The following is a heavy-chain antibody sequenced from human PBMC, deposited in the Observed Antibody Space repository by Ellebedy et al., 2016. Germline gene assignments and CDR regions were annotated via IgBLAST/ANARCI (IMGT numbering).Heavy chain of an antibody. Sequence: GGSLRLSCAASSFIFTNAWMNWVRQAPGKGLEWVSTISSAGSPNYADSVRGRFTISRDSSKDTLYLEMDSLRADDTAIYYCAKCRHSTGCLLDSWGQGTLVTVSS. CDR2: ISSAGSP. D-gene: IGHD6-19*01. CDR3: AKCRHSTGCLLDS. J-gene: IGHJ4*02. CDR1: SFIFTNAW. V-gene: IGHV3-23*01.